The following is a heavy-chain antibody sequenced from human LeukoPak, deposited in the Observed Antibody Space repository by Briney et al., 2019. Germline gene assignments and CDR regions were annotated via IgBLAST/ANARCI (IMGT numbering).Heavy chain of an antibody. CDR2: ISYDGSNK. CDR1: GFTFSSYA. Sequence: QSGRSLRLSCAASGFTFSSYAMHWVRQAPGKGLEWVAVISYDGSNKYYADPVKGRFAISRDNSKNTLYLQMNSLRAEDTAVYYCARGDSYRPSHYWGQGTLVTVSS. CDR3: ARGDSYRPSHY. D-gene: IGHD2-2*01. J-gene: IGHJ4*02. V-gene: IGHV3-30*09.